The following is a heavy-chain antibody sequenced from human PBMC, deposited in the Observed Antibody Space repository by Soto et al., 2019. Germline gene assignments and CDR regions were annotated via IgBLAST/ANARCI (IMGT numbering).Heavy chain of an antibody. CDR2: IYSGGST. D-gene: IGHD2-15*01. Sequence: PGGSLRLSCAASGFTVSSNYMSWVRQAPGKGLEWVSVIYSGGSTYYADSVKGRFTISRDNSENTLYLQMNSLRAGDTAVYYCARTCSGGTCSFDYWGQGTLVTVSS. CDR3: ARTCSGGTCSFDY. J-gene: IGHJ4*02. CDR1: GFTVSSNY. V-gene: IGHV3-66*01.